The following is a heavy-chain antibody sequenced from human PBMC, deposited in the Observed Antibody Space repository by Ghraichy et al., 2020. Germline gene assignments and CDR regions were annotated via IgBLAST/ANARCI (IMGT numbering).Heavy chain of an antibody. V-gene: IGHV4-39*01. CDR1: GGSIGNNRYY. CDR2: VYDSGRS. Sequence: ESLNISCIVSGGSIGNNRYYWGWIRQSPGSAMEWIGNVYDSGRSYYNPSLKSRLTISLDTSKSQFSLSLKSVTAADTAVYYCSRTLPHSRGFDSWGLGTLVTVSS. J-gene: IGHJ4*02. CDR3: SRTLPHSRGFDS.